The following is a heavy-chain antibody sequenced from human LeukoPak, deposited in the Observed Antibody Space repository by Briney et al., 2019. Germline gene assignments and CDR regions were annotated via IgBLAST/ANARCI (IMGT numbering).Heavy chain of an antibody. CDR1: GFTFSSYG. CDR2: IWYDGSNK. CDR3: ATGASKVTTDFANY. J-gene: IGHJ4*02. Sequence: PGGSLRLSCAASGFTFSSYGMHWVRQAPGKGLEWVALIWYDGSNKKYADFVKGRFAISRDNGNNTLYLQMNSLRAEDTAVYYCATGASKVTTDFANYWGQGTQVAVSS. D-gene: IGHD4-17*01. V-gene: IGHV3-33*01.